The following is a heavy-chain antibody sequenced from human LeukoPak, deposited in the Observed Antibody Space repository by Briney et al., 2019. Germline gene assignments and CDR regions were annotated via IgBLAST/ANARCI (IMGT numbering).Heavy chain of an antibody. J-gene: IGHJ3*02. V-gene: IGHV3-23*01. Sequence: QAGGSLRLSCAASGFTFSSYAMSWVRQAPGKGLEWVSAISGSGGSTYYADSVKGRFTISRDNSKNTLYLQMNSLRAEDTAVYYCAKELVFQLSGIAAADAFDIWGQGTMVTVSS. CDR2: ISGSGGST. CDR1: GFTFSSYA. D-gene: IGHD6-13*01. CDR3: AKELVFQLSGIAAADAFDI.